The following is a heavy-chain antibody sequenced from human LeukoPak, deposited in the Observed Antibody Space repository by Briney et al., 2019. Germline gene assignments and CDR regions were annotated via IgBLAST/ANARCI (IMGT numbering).Heavy chain of an antibody. Sequence: PGGSLRLSCAASGFTFSSYGMHWVRQAPGKGLEGVAFIRYDGSNKYYADSVKGRFTISRDNSKNTLYLQMNSLRAEDTAVYYCAKDQIWFGESQYYYYYMDVWGKGTTVTISS. CDR1: GFTFSSYG. D-gene: IGHD3-10*01. CDR2: IRYDGSNK. V-gene: IGHV3-30*02. CDR3: AKDQIWFGESQYYYYYMDV. J-gene: IGHJ6*03.